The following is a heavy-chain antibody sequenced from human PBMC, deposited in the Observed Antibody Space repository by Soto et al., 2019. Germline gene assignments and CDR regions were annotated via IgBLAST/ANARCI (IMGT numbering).Heavy chain of an antibody. CDR1: GGSFSGYY. CDR2: VYHPGST. J-gene: IGHJ4*01. V-gene: IGHV4-34*01. CDR3: ARDVYYGGFSLGY. D-gene: IGHD4-17*01. Sequence: PSETLSLTCAVYGGSFSGYYWSWIRQPPGKGLEWIGEVYHPGSTKYNPSLESRVTMSVDESRNQLSLEIRSMTAADTAVYYCARDVYYGGFSLGYWGHGILVTVSS.